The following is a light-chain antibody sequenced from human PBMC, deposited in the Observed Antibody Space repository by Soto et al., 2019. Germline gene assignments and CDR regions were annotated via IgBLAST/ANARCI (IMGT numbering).Light chain of an antibody. J-gene: IGKJ3*01. CDR1: QAIRNN. CDR2: AAS. CDR3: QKYYSVPFT. V-gene: IGKV1-27*01. Sequence: AAGDKVTITCRASQAIRNNLAWYQQKPGKVPTLLIYAASTLQSGVPSRFSGSGSGTDFTLTISSLQPEDVATYYCQKYYSVPFTFGPGTKVEIK.